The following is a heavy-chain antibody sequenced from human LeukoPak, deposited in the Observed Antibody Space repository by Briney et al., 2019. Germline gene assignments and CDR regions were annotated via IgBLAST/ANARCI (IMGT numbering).Heavy chain of an antibody. CDR3: AKAPVLYYFDS. J-gene: IGHJ4*02. V-gene: IGHV4-59*08. CDR2: VYYSGST. D-gene: IGHD6-6*01. CDR1: GGSISSYY. Sequence: PSETLSLTCTVSGGSISSYYWSWIRQPPGKGLEWIGYVYYSGSTSYNPSLKSRVTISVDTSSNQFSLKLSSVTAADTAVYYCAKAPVLYYFDSWGQGTPVTVSS.